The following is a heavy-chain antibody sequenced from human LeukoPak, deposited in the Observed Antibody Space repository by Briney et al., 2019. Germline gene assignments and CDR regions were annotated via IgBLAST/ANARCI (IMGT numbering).Heavy chain of an antibody. CDR1: GGTFSSYA. D-gene: IGHD3-16*02. CDR3: ASLELPRLEELSGHFYFDY. V-gene: IGHV1-69*01. J-gene: IGHJ4*02. CDR2: IIPIFGTA. Sequence: SVKVSCKASGGTFSSYATSWVRQAPGQGLEWMGGIIPIFGTANYAQKFQGRVTITADESTSTAYMELSSLRSEDTAVYYCASLELPRLEELSGHFYFDYWGQGTLVTVSS.